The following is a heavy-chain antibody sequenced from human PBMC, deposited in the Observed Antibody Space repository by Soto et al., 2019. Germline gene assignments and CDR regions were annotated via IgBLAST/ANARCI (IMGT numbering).Heavy chain of an antibody. CDR2: ISGSDDST. D-gene: IGHD6-6*01. CDR3: AKRSSSSTFDY. J-gene: IGHJ4*02. CDR1: GFTFSSYA. V-gene: IGHV3-23*01. Sequence: EVQLLESWGGLVQPGESLRLSCAASGFTFSSYAMSWVRQAPGKGLEWVSVISGSDDSTYYADSVKGRFTISRDNSKNTLYLQMISLRAEDTAVYYCAKRSSSSTFDYWGQGTLVTVSS.